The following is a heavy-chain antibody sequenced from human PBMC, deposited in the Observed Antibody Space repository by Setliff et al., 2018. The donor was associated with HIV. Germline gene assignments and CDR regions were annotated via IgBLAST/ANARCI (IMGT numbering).Heavy chain of an antibody. Sequence: LSLTCTVSGGSISSSSYYWGWIRQPPGKGLEWIRSIYYSGSTYYNPSLKSRVTISVDTSKNQFSLKLSSVTAADTAVYYCASTGYSSGWSFDYWGQGTLVTVSS. D-gene: IGHD6-19*01. CDR2: IYYSGST. V-gene: IGHV4-39*07. CDR3: ASTGYSSGWSFDY. J-gene: IGHJ4*02. CDR1: GGSISSSSYY.